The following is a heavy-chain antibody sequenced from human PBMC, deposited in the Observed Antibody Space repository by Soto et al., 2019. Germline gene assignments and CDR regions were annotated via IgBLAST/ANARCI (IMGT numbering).Heavy chain of an antibody. J-gene: IGHJ6*02. CDR3: AKDIGGSYYDDYYYYGMDV. Sequence: LRLSCAASGFTFDDYAMHWVRQAPGKGPEWVSGISWNSGSIGYADSVKGRFTISRDNAKNSLYLQMNSLRAEATALYYCAKDIGGSYYDDYYYYGMDVWGQGATVTVSS. CDR1: GFTFDDYA. V-gene: IGHV3-9*01. CDR2: ISWNSGSI. D-gene: IGHD1-26*01.